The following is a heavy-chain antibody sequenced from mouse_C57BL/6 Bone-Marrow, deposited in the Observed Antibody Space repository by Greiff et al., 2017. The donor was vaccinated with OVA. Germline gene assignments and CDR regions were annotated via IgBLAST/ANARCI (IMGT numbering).Heavy chain of an antibody. CDR3: ARAGFAY. J-gene: IGHJ3*01. Sequence: DVKLVESGGGLVQPGGSLKLSCAASGFTFSDYYMYWVRQTPEKRLEWVAYISNGGGSTYYPDTVKGRFTISRDNAKNTLYLQMSRLKSEDTSMYYCARAGFAYWGQGTLVTVSA. CDR2: ISNGGGST. CDR1: GFTFSDYY. V-gene: IGHV5-12*01.